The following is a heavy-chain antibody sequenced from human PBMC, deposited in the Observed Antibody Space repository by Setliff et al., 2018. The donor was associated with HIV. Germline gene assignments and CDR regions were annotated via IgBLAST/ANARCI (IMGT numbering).Heavy chain of an antibody. D-gene: IGHD5-18*01. Sequence: LSLSCAASGISFNDYYMYWIRQAPGKGLEWVSCISGSSTVYYADSVKGRFTISRDNAKNSLYLQMNSLRAEDTAVYYCARGVGDLGRYNYGHTHGDWGQGTQVTVSS. CDR1: GISFNDYY. CDR3: ARGVGDLGRYNYGHTHGD. V-gene: IGHV3-11*04. J-gene: IGHJ4*02. CDR2: ISGSSTV.